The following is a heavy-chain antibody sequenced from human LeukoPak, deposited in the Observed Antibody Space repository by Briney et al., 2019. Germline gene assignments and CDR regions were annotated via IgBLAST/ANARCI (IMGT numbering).Heavy chain of an antibody. CDR1: GFVFSTYS. V-gene: IGHV3-23*01. D-gene: IGHD1-26*01. J-gene: IGHJ4*02. CDR3: AKDYGPGIVGTMGAY. CDR2: IGGIYIET. Sequence: GGSLRLSCSASGFVFSTYSMSWVRQAPGKGLEWISSIGGIYIETFYAESVQGRFTISRDNSKNTLYLHLNNLRAEDSAIYYCAKDYGPGIVGTMGAYWGQGTLVTVSS.